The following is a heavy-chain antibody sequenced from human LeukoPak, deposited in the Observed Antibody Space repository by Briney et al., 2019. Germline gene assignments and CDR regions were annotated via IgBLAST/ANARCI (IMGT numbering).Heavy chain of an antibody. J-gene: IGHJ4*02. CDR1: GFSFNIYA. D-gene: IGHD6-13*01. CDR3: AKGWGQQLGFDY. V-gene: IGHV3-23*01. CDR2: ISKSGSST. Sequence: PGGSLRLSCAASGFSFNIYAMSWVRQAPGKGLEWVSSISKSGSSTYYADSVKGRFAISRDNSKNTLYPQMNGLRAEDTAVYYCAKGWGQQLGFDYWGQGTLVTVSS.